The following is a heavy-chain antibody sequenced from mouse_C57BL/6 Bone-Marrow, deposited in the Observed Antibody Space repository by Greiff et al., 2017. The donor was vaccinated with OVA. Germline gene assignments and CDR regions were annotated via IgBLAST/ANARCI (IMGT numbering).Heavy chain of an antibody. Sequence: VQLQQSGPELVKPGASVKIPCKASGYTFTDYNMDWVKQSHGKSLEWIGDINPNNGGTIYNQKFKGKATLTVDKSSSTAYMELRSLTSEDTAVYYCARGTIYYGTLYAMDYWGQGTSVTVSS. CDR2: INPNNGGT. D-gene: IGHD2-1*01. V-gene: IGHV1-18*01. CDR1: GYTFTDYN. J-gene: IGHJ4*01. CDR3: ARGTIYYGTLYAMDY.